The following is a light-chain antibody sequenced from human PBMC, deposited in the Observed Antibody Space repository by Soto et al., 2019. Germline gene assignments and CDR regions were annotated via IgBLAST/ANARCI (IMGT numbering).Light chain of an antibody. J-gene: IGKJ1*01. CDR3: QQYGRA. CDR2: GAS. Sequence: EIVLTQSPGTLSLSPGERATLSCRASQSVSSSSLAWYQQKPGQAPRLLIYGASRRATGIPDRFSGSGSGTDFTLTISRREPEDFAVYYCQQYGRAFGQGTKVDIK. V-gene: IGKV3-20*01. CDR1: QSVSSSS.